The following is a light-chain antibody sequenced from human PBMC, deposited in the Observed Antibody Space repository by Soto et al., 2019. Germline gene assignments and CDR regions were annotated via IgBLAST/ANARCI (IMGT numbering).Light chain of an antibody. CDR1: TGAVTSGYY. CDR2: STT. CDR3: LLFHGDGQV. Sequence: QAVVTQEPSLTVSPGGTVTLTCASSTGAVTSGYYPNWFQQKPGQAPRALIYSTTIRHSWTPARFSGSLLGGKAALTLSGVQPEDEADYYCLLFHGDGQVFGGGTKVTVL. J-gene: IGLJ2*01. V-gene: IGLV7-43*01.